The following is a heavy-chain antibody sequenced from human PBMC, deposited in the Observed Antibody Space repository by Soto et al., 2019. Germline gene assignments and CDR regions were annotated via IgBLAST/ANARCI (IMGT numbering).Heavy chain of an antibody. D-gene: IGHD3-3*01. CDR2: IKSKTDGGTT. Sequence: EVQLVESGGGLVKPGGSLRLSCAASGFTFSNAWMNWVRQAPGKGLEWVGRIKSKTDGGTTDYAAPVKGRFTISRDDSKNTLYLQMNSLKTEDTAVYYCTTASRADYDFWPWDMDVWGQGTTVTVSS. CDR1: GFTFSNAW. CDR3: TTASRADYDFWPWDMDV. J-gene: IGHJ6*02. V-gene: IGHV3-15*07.